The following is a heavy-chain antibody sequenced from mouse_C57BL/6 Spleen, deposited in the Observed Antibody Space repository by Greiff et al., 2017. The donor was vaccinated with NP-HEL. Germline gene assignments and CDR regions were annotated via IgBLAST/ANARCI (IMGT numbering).Heavy chain of an antibody. CDR1: GYTFTSYW. J-gene: IGHJ3*01. CDR3: ATHYYGSSYSSFAY. Sequence: QVQLQQSGAELVMPGASVKLSCKASGYTFTSYWMHWVKQRPGQGLEWIGEIDPSDSYTNYNQKFKGKSTLTVDKSSSTAYMQLSSLTSEDSAVYYCATHYYGSSYSSFAYWGQGTLVTVSA. V-gene: IGHV1-69*01. CDR2: IDPSDSYT. D-gene: IGHD1-1*01.